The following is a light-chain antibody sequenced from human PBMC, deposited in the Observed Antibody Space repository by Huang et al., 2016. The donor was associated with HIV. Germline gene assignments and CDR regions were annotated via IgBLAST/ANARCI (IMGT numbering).Light chain of an antibody. CDR1: QDIGNY. V-gene: IGKV1-27*01. J-gene: IGKJ1*01. CDR2: AAS. CDR3: QKYNGAPWT. Sequence: IQMTQSPSSLSASVGDRVTITCRASQDIGNYLAWYQQKPGKVPELLIDAASTLQSGVPSRFSGTGSGTDFTFIISSLQPDDVATYYCQKYNGAPWTFGQGTRVEMK.